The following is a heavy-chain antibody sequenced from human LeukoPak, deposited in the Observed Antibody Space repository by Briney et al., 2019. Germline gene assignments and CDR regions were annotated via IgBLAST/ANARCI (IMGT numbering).Heavy chain of an antibody. Sequence: PGGSLRLSCAASGFTFSSYSMNWVRQAPGKGLEWVSYISSSSSTIYYADSVKGRFTISRDNAKNSLYLQMNSLSAEDTAVYYCAREQTGTVDAFDIWGQGTMVTVSS. CDR3: AREQTGTVDAFDI. CDR1: GFTFSSYS. D-gene: IGHD1-1*01. J-gene: IGHJ3*02. V-gene: IGHV3-48*01. CDR2: ISSSSSTI.